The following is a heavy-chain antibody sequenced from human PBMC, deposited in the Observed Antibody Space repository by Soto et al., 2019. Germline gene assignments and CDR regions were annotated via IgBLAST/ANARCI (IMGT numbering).Heavy chain of an antibody. CDR1: GFSVSSNY. J-gene: IGHJ4*02. V-gene: IGHV3-53*01. CDR3: ARGLGRVAARPPFDS. D-gene: IGHD6-6*01. CDR2: FYTGGTT. Sequence: GSLRLSCAASGFSVSSNYMSWVRQAPGKGLEWVSVFYTGGTTSYADSVKGRFTISRDNSKNTLYLQMNSLRAEDTAVYFCARGLGRVAARPPFDSWGLGTLVTAPQ.